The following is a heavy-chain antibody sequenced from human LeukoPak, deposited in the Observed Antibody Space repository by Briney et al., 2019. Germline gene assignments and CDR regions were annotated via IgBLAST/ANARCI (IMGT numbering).Heavy chain of an antibody. CDR2: IPYDGSNK. V-gene: IGHV3-30*02. D-gene: IGHD3-10*01. J-gene: IGHJ4*02. Sequence: GGSLRLSCAASGFTFSNYGMHWVRQAPGKGLEGVSYIPYDGSNKYYADYVKGRFTIFRDNSKNTLFLQMNSLRPEDTAVYYCAKDWIYYGSWSYYDSWGYWGQGILVTVSS. CDR3: AKDWIYYGSWSYYDSWGY. CDR1: GFTFSNYG.